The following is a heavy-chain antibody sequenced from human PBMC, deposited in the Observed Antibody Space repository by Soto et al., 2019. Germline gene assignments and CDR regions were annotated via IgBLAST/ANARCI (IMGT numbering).Heavy chain of an antibody. Sequence: AAVKVSCKASGYTFSNFGLSWVRQAPGQGLEWMGWISPSNGQTIYAQNFHGRVTMTTDTSTATAHMELRSLISDDTAVYYCAGVIIIFGVANHGGYFDYWGQGTRVTVSS. V-gene: IGHV1-18*01. CDR3: AGVIIIFGVANHGGYFDY. D-gene: IGHD3-3*01. CDR2: ISPSNGQT. J-gene: IGHJ4*02. CDR1: GYTFSNFG.